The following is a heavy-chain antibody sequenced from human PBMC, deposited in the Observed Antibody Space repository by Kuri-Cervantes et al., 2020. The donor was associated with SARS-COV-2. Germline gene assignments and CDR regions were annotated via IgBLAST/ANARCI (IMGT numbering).Heavy chain of an antibody. V-gene: IGHV1-8*03. Sequence: ASVKVSCKASGYTFTSYDINWVRQATGQGLEWMGWMNPNSGNTGYAQKFQGRVTITRNTSISTAYMELSSLRSEDTAVYYCARVRLGTDTYDSSGYYYFDYWGQGMLVTVSS. CDR2: MNPNSGNT. CDR3: ARVRLGTDTYDSSGYYYFDY. CDR1: GYTFTSYD. J-gene: IGHJ4*02. D-gene: IGHD3-22*01.